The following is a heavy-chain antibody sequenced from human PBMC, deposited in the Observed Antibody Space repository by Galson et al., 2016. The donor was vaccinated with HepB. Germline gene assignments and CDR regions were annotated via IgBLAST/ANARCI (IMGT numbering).Heavy chain of an antibody. J-gene: IGHJ6*02. CDR3: ASGVPVSYSIYSMDV. CDR1: GGTFSSYA. V-gene: IGHV1-69*04. Sequence: SVKVSCKASGGTFSSYAISWVRQAPGQGLEWMGRIIPILTIADYAQKFQGRVTITADKSTNTAYMELSSLTSEDTAVYYCASGVPVSYSIYSMDVWGQGTTVTVSS. D-gene: IGHD1-26*01. CDR2: IIPILTIA.